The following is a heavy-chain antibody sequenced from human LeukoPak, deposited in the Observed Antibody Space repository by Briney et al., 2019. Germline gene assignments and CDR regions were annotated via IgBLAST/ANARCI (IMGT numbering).Heavy chain of an antibody. CDR2: INHSGST. CDR3: ARGTYYYGSGSYRSPFDY. J-gene: IGHJ4*02. CDR1: GGSFSGYY. V-gene: IGHV4-34*01. Sequence: KPSETLSLTCAVYGGSFSGYYWSWIRQPPGKGLEWIGEINHSGSTNYNPSLKSRVTISVDTSKNQFSLKLSSVTAADSAVYYCARGTYYYGSGSYRSPFDYWGQGTLVTVSS. D-gene: IGHD3-10*01.